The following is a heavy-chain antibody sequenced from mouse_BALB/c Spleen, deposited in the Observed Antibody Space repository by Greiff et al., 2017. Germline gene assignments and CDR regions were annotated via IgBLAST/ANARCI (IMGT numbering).Heavy chain of an antibody. CDR1: GFAFSSYD. Sequence: EVMLVESGGGLVKPGGSLKLSCAASGFAFSSYDMSWVRQTPEKRLEWVAYISSGGGSTYYPDTVKGRFTISRDNAKNTLYLQMSSLKSEDTAMYYCARLGFAYWGQGTLVTVSA. CDR3: ARLGFAY. V-gene: IGHV5-12-1*01. J-gene: IGHJ3*01. CDR2: ISSGGGST.